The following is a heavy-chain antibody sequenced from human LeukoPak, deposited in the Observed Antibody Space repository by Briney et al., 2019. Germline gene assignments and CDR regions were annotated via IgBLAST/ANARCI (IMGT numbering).Heavy chain of an antibody. J-gene: IGHJ6*02. D-gene: IGHD5-18*01. V-gene: IGHV3-23*01. CDR2: IRGSDGST. Sequence: GGSLRLSCAASGFPFSTYAMSWVRQAPGKGLEWVSSIRGSDGSTYYADSVKGRFAISRDNSKNTLYLQMNSLRAEDTAVYYCARVGYSYGPYYYGMDVWGQGTTVTVSS. CDR3: ARVGYSYGPYYYGMDV. CDR1: GFPFSTYA.